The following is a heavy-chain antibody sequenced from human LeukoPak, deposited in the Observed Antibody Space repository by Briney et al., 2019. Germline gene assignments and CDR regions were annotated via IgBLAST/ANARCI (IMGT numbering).Heavy chain of an antibody. CDR3: ARVGANYDILTGYTSNWFDP. Sequence: SETLSLTCTVSGGSISSSSYYWGWIRQPPGQGLEWIGSIYYSGSTYYNPSLKSRVTISVDTSKNQFSLKLSSVTAADTAVYYCARVGANYDILTGYTSNWFDPWGQGTLVTVSS. J-gene: IGHJ5*02. CDR1: GGSISSSSYY. D-gene: IGHD3-9*01. V-gene: IGHV4-39*01. CDR2: IYYSGST.